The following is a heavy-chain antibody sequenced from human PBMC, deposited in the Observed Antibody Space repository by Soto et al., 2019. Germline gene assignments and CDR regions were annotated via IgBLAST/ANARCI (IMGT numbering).Heavy chain of an antibody. J-gene: IGHJ4*02. CDR1: GFTFSSYA. Sequence: GGSLRLSCAASGFTFSSYAMHWVRQAPGKGLEWVAVISYDGSNKYYADSVKGRFTISRDNSKNTLYLQMNSLRAEDTAVYYCARDSQAYNDYWGQGTLVTVSS. CDR2: ISYDGSNK. CDR3: ARDSQAYNDY. V-gene: IGHV3-30-3*01. D-gene: IGHD1-1*01.